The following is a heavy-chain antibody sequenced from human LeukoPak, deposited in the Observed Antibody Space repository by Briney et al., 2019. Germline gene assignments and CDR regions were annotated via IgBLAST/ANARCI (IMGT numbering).Heavy chain of an antibody. V-gene: IGHV3-7*01. Sequence: GGSLRLSCAASGFTFDDYGMSWVRQAPGKGLEWVANIKHDGSEKYYVASVKGRFTISRDNAKNSLYLQMNSLRAEDTAVYYCARDDYFSSYDWGQGTRVTVSS. CDR3: ARDDYFSSYD. CDR1: GFTFDDYG. D-gene: IGHD2/OR15-2a*01. J-gene: IGHJ4*02. CDR2: IKHDGSEK.